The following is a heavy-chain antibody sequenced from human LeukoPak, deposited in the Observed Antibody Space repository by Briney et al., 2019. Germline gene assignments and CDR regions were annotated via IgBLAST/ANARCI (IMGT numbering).Heavy chain of an antibody. Sequence: GGSLRLSCAASGFTFSSYAMHWVRQAPGKGLEWVAVISYDGSNKYYADSVKGRFTIYRDNAKNSLYLQMNSLRAEDTAVYYCARDLRDCSSTTCFFDYMDVWGKGTTVTVS. CDR3: ARDLRDCSSTTCFFDYMDV. V-gene: IGHV3-30-3*01. D-gene: IGHD2-2*01. CDR1: GFTFSSYA. CDR2: ISYDGSNK. J-gene: IGHJ6*03.